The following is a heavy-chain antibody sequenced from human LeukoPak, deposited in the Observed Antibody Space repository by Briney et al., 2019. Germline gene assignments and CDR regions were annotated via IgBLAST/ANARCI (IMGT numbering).Heavy chain of an antibody. V-gene: IGHV3-23*01. CDR3: ASGKETSMAQGY. Sequence: GGSLRLSCAASGFTFSSYAMRWVRQAPGKGLEWVSAISGSGGSTYYADSVKGRFTISRDNSKNTLYLQMNSLRAEDTAVYYCASGKETSMAQGYWGQGTLVTVSS. CDR2: ISGSGGST. CDR1: GFTFSSYA. J-gene: IGHJ4*02. D-gene: IGHD5-18*01.